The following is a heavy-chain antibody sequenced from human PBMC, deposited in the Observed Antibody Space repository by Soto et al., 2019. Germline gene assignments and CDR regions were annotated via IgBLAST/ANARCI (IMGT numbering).Heavy chain of an antibody. J-gene: IGHJ4*02. Sequence: SETLSLTCTVSVGSISSYYWSWIRQPPGKGLEWIGYIYYSGSTNYNPSLKSRVTISVDTSKNQFSLKVSSVTAADTAVYYCGRQTPTLTRVDYWGRGTQVTVSS. CDR1: VGSISSYY. CDR2: IYYSGST. V-gene: IGHV4-59*08. CDR3: GRQTPTLTRVDY. D-gene: IGHD4-4*01.